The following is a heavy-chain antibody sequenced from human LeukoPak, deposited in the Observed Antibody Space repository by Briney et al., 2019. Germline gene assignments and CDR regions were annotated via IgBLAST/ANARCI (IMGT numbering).Heavy chain of an antibody. CDR1: EFTFSSYA. J-gene: IGHJ3*02. CDR2: ISGSGGST. Sequence: GGSLRLSCAASEFTFSSYAMSWVRQAPGKGLEWVSAISGSGGSTYYADSVKGRFTISRDNSKNTLYLQMNSLRAEDTAVYYCARDPDCSGGSCSGAFDIWGQGTMVTVSS. D-gene: IGHD2-15*01. V-gene: IGHV3-23*01. CDR3: ARDPDCSGGSCSGAFDI.